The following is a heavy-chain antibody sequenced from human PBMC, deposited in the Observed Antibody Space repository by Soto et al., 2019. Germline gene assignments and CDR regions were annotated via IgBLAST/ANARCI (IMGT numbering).Heavy chain of an antibody. J-gene: IGHJ5*02. D-gene: IGHD4-17*01. CDR2: IYWNDDK. V-gene: IGHV2-5*01. CDR3: AHRGYGDYPRDNWFDP. CDR1: GFSLTTPGAG. Sequence: QITLKESGPTLVKPTQTLTLTCTFSGFSLTTPGAGVGWIRQPPGKALEWLALIYWNDDKRYSPSLKSRLTITKDTSKSPVVLIMTNMDPVDTATYYCAHRGYGDYPRDNWFDPWGQGVPVIVSS.